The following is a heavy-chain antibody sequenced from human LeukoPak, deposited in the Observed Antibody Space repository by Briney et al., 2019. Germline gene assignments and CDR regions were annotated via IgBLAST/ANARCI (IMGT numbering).Heavy chain of an antibody. V-gene: IGHV3-48*01. J-gene: IGHJ4*02. CDR3: ASPFDY. CDR2: IDSSSSTI. CDR1: GFTFSSYS. Sequence: GGSLRLSCAASGFTFSSYSMNWVRQAPGKGLEWVSYIDSSSSTIYYADSVKGRFTISRDNAKNSLYLQMNSLKTEDTAVYYCASPFDYWGQGTLVTVSS.